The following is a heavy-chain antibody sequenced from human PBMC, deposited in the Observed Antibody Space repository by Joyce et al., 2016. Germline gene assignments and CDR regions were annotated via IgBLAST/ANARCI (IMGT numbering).Heavy chain of an antibody. CDR2: ITIYDGDT. Sequence: QVQLVQSGPELKEPGASVKVSCKASGYTFSNHALSWVRQAPGQGLEWMGWITIYDGDTNYAQRLQGRVTVTTDTSTSTAYMDLRNLRSDDTAVYYCVRHSGNYYFDYWGQGTLVTVSS. CDR1: GYTFSNHA. CDR3: VRHSGNYYFDY. J-gene: IGHJ4*02. D-gene: IGHD1-26*01. V-gene: IGHV1-18*01.